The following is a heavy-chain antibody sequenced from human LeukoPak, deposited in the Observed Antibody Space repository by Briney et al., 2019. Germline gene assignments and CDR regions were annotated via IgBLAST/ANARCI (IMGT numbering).Heavy chain of an antibody. CDR2: IHYTGRT. V-gene: IGHV4-59*05. D-gene: IGHD2-2*01. Sequence: SETLSLTCTVSGGSISSYYWSWIRQPPGKGLEWIGTIHYTGRTDYNPSFKSRGTISEDTSKNQFFLRLNSVTAADTAVYYCARRTKESSSDYWGQGILVTVSS. J-gene: IGHJ4*02. CDR1: GGSISSYY. CDR3: ARRTKESSSDY.